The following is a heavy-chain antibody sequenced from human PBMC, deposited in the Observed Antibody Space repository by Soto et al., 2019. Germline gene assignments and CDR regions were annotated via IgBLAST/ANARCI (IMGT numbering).Heavy chain of an antibody. D-gene: IGHD5-12*01. CDR3: ARGGGYDPFDY. CDR2: ISHLEST. J-gene: IGHJ4*02. Sequence: PSETLSLTCPLSGASITDGGYSWSWIRQPPGKDLEWLGYISHLESTFYNPSFQSRLTLSIDRSKNQFSLKLASMTAADTAVYYCARGGGYDPFDYWGQGTLVTVSS. V-gene: IGHV4-30-2*01. CDR1: GASITDGGYS.